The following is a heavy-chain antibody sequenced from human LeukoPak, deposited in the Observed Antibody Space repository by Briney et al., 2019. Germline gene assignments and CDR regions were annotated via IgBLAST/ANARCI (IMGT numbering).Heavy chain of an antibody. Sequence: ASVTVSCKASGYTFIDYYMHWVRQAPGPGHGWKGLINPNSGGTNYAQKFQGRVTMTRDTSVSTAYMELSRLRSDDTAVYYCARDLAFGEMVTNRGAFDIWGQGTMITVSS. V-gene: IGHV1-2*02. CDR3: ARDLAFGEMVTNRGAFDI. CDR2: INPNSGGT. D-gene: IGHD5-24*01. J-gene: IGHJ3*02. CDR1: GYTFIDYY.